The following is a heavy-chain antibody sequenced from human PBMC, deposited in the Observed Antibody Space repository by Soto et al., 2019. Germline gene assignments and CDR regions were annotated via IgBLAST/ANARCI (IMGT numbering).Heavy chain of an antibody. CDR2: INTKTGGT. V-gene: IGHV1-2*02. J-gene: IGHJ5*02. CDR1: GYSFTDSY. Sequence: QVHLVQSGAEVKKPGASVKVSCKASGYSFTDSYMHWVRQAPGQGLEWMGWINTKTGGTNYAQRVQGRVTMTGDTSIITAFMELSRLRSDDTAVYYCARVGPTGWFDPWGQGTVVTVSS. CDR3: ARVGPTGWFDP.